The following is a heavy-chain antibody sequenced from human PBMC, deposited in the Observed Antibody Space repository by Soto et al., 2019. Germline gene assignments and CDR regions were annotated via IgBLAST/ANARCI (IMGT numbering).Heavy chain of an antibody. V-gene: IGHV1-3*01. CDR3: ARDTGDGTFDF. D-gene: IGHD7-27*01. J-gene: IGHJ4*02. CDR2: INAGYGNT. CDR1: GYTFSSSA. Sequence: ASVKVCGDASGYTFSSSAMHWVRRAPGQRLEWMGWINAGYGNTKSSQKFQDRVTISRDTSASTAYMELTSLRSEDTAVYYCARDTGDGTFDFWGQGTLGTVSS.